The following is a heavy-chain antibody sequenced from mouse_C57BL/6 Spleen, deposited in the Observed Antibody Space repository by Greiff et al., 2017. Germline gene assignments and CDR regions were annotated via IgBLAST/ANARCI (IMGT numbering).Heavy chain of an antibody. D-gene: IGHD2-5*01. J-gene: IGHJ2*01. Sequence: VQLQQSGPELVKPGASVQISCKASGYSFTDYNMKWVKQSNGKSLEWIGVINPNYGTTSYNQKFKGKATLTIDQSASSAYMQLNSLTSEDSAVYYCAITTIVRGYVDYWGQGTTLTVSA. CDR3: AITTIVRGYVDY. CDR2: INPNYGTT. V-gene: IGHV1-39*01. CDR1: GYSFTDYN.